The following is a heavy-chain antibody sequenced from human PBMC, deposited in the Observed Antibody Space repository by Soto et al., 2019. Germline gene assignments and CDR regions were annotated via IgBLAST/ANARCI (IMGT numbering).Heavy chain of an antibody. CDR1: GYTFTSYD. J-gene: IGHJ6*02. CDR2: MNPNSGNT. Sequence: QVQLVQSGAEVKKPGASVKVSCKASGYTFTSYDINWVLHATVQGLEWMGWMNPNSGNTGYAQKFQCRFTMTRNTSISTAYMELSSLRSEDTAVYYCARRGYSSSWYYYYYYGMDVWGQGTTVTVSS. V-gene: IGHV1-8*01. D-gene: IGHD6-13*01. CDR3: ARRGYSSSWYYYYYYGMDV.